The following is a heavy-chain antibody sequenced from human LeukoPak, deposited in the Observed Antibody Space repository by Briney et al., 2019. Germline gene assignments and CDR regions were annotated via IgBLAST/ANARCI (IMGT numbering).Heavy chain of an antibody. Sequence: GASVKVSCKASGYSFSSYCMHLVRQAPGQGLGWMGIINPSGDSTTYAQQLQGRVTMTRDKSKRTVYMELSRLRSDDTAVYYCERENDYGNNWFDPWGQGTLVTVSS. V-gene: IGHV1-46*01. CDR1: GYSFSSYC. J-gene: IGHJ5*02. CDR2: INPSGDST. D-gene: IGHD4-17*01. CDR3: ERENDYGNNWFDP.